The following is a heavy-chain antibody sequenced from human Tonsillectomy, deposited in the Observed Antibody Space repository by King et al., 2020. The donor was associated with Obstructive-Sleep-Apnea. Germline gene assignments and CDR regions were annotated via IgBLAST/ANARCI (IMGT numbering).Heavy chain of an antibody. Sequence: VQLVESGGGVVQPGRSLRLSCAASGFTFSSYGMHWVRQAPGKGLEWVAVIWYDGSNKYYADSVKGRFTISRDNSKNTLYLQMNSLRAEDTAVYYCAKDEHIVGALFDYWGQGTLVTVSS. CDR3: AKDEHIVGALFDY. V-gene: IGHV3-33*06. CDR1: GFTFSSYG. J-gene: IGHJ4*02. D-gene: IGHD1-26*01. CDR2: IWYDGSNK.